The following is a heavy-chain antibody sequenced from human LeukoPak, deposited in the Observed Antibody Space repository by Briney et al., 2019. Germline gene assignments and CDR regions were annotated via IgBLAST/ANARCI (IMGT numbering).Heavy chain of an antibody. CDR3: ARDLAGYSYGHDY. V-gene: IGHV3-23*01. Sequence: GGSLRLSCAASGFTFSSYAMSWVRQAPGKGLEWVSAISGSGGSTYYADSVKGRFTISRDNAKNSLYLQMDSLRAEDTAVYYCARDLAGYSYGHDYWGQGTLVTVSS. D-gene: IGHD5-18*01. CDR1: GFTFSSYA. CDR2: ISGSGGST. J-gene: IGHJ4*02.